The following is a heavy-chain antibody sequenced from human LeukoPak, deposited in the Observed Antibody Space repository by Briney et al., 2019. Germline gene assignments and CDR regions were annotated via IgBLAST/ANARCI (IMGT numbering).Heavy chain of an antibody. CDR2: IYYTGST. CDR1: GGSISNSRYY. CDR3: ARPFADYALYGMDV. D-gene: IGHD4-17*01. V-gene: IGHV4-39*01. Sequence: PSETLSLTCTVSGGSISNSRYYWGWIRQPPGKGLEWIGSIYYTGSTYYNPSLKSRVTISVDTSKNQFSLKLSSVTAADTAVYYCARPFADYALYGMDVWGQGTTVIVSS. J-gene: IGHJ6*02.